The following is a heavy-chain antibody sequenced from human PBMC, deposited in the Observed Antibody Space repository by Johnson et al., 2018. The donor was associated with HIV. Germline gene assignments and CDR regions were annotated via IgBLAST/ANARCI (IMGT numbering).Heavy chain of an antibody. CDR3: AKVYSSSVPAPGI. V-gene: IGHV3-30*18. CDR2: ISYDGSNK. J-gene: IGHJ3*02. Sequence: QVQLVESGGGVVRPGRSLSLSCTASGFTFSSYGMHWVRQAPGKGLEWVAVISYDGSNKYYADSVKGRFTISRDNSKNTLYLQMNSLRAEDTAVYYCAKVYSSSVPAPGIWGQGTMVTVSS. D-gene: IGHD6-6*01. CDR1: GFTFSSYG.